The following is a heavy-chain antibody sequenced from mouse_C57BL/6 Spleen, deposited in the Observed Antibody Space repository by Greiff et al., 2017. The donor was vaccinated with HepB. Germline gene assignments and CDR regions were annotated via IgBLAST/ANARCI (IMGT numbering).Heavy chain of an antibody. CDR3: ARDGYYYGSSYGFAY. CDR1: GFTFSDYY. D-gene: IGHD1-1*01. CDR2: INYDGSST. J-gene: IGHJ3*01. V-gene: IGHV5-16*01. Sequence: EVKLVESEGGLVQPGSSMKLSCTASGFTFSDYYMAWVRQVPEKGLEWVANINYDGSSTYYLDSLKSRFIISRDNAKNILYLQMSSLKSEDTATYYCARDGYYYGSSYGFAYWGQGTLVTVSA.